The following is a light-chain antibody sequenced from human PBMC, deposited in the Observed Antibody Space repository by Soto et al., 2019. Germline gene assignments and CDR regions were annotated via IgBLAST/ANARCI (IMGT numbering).Light chain of an antibody. CDR2: DVS. CDR1: SSDVGGYNY. Sequence: QSALTQPASVSGSPGQSITISCTGTSSDVGGYNYVSWYQQHPGEAPKLMIYDVSNRPSGVSNRFSGSKSGNTASLTISGLQAEDEADYYCSSYTSSNTLYVFGTGTKLTVL. J-gene: IGLJ1*01. CDR3: SSYTSSNTLYV. V-gene: IGLV2-14*01.